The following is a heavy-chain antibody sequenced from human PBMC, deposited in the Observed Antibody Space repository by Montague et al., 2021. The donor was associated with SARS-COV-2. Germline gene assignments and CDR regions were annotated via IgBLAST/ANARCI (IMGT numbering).Heavy chain of an antibody. CDR1: GGSISSYY. J-gene: IGHJ3*02. D-gene: IGHD3-22*01. CDR3: ARGALFYDSSGYYSDAFDI. CDR2: IYTSGST. V-gene: IGHV4-4*07. Sequence: SETLSLTCTVSGGSISSYYWNWIWQSAGKGLEWIGRIYTSGSTNYDPSLKRRVTMSVDTSKNQFSLELSSVTAADTAVYYCARGALFYDSSGYYSDAFDIWGQGTMVTVSS.